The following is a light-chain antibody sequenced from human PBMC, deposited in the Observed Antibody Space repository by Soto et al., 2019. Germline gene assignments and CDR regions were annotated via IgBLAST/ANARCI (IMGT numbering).Light chain of an antibody. CDR2: EVS. CDR3: CSYAGNGAWV. CDR1: SSDGGGYKY. J-gene: IGLJ3*02. V-gene: IGLV2-14*01. Sequence: QSALTQPASVSGSPGQSITISCTGTSSDGGGYKYVSWYQQHPGKAPKLMIYEVSNRPSGVSNRFSGSKSGNTASLTISVLQAEDEADFFCCSYAGNGAWVFGGGTKLTVL.